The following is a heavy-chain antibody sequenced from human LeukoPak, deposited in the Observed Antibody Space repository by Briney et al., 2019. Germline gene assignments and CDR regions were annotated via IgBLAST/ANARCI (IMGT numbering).Heavy chain of an antibody. Sequence: PSETLSLTCSFCGDSISTYYWSSLRQSPGKGLEWIGHIYSSGNTDYNSSVKSRVTISVDTSKSQFSMRLSSVTATDTAVYYCARLRWQLVGPYFDYWGQGILVTVSS. D-gene: IGHD1-26*01. CDR1: GDSISTYY. V-gene: IGHV4-59*01. CDR3: ARLRWQLVGPYFDY. J-gene: IGHJ4*02. CDR2: IYSSGNT.